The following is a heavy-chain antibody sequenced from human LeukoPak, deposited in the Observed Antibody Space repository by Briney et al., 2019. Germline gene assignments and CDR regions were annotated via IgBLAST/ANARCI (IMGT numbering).Heavy chain of an antibody. J-gene: IGHJ4*02. CDR3: ARGGYQLLSIDY. D-gene: IGHD2-2*01. CDR1: GYTFTSYD. V-gene: IGHV1-8*01. Sequence: ASVTVSCKASGYTFTSYDINWVRQATGQGLEWMGWMNPNSGNTGYAQKFQGRVTMTRNTSISTAYMELSSLRSEDTAVYYCARGGYQLLSIDYWGQGTLVTVSS. CDR2: MNPNSGNT.